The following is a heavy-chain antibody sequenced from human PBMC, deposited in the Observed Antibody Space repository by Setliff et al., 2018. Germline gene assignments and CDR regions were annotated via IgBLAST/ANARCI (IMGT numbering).Heavy chain of an antibody. V-gene: IGHV1-69*05. CDR3: AREGVDTRSSTDYRYYMDV. J-gene: IGHJ6*03. Sequence: SVKVSCKASGGTFSSYGISWVRQAPGQGLEWMGGTIPSFGSTNYAQKFQDRVTIITDESTSTAYMELSSLRTEDSAVYYCAREGVDTRSSTDYRYYMDVWGKGTTVTVSS. CDR1: GGTFSSYG. D-gene: IGHD5-18*01. CDR2: TIPSFGST.